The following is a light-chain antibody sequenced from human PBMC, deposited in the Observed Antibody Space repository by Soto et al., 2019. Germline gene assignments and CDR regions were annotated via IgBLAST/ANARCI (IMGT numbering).Light chain of an antibody. Sequence: EIVLTQSPGTLSLSPGERATLSCRASQSLSTNYLAWYQRKPGQAPRLLIYGASSRATDIPRRFSGSGSGTDFTLTITRLETEDFAVYYCQQYGDSPPTFGQGTKV. CDR2: GAS. J-gene: IGKJ1*01. CDR3: QQYGDSPPT. V-gene: IGKV3-20*01. CDR1: QSLSTNY.